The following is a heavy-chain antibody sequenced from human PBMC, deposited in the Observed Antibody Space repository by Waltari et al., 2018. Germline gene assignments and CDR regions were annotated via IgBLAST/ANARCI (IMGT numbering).Heavy chain of an antibody. V-gene: IGHV4-39*01. Sequence: QLQLQESGPGLVKPSETLSLTCTVSGGSISSSSYYWGWIRPPPGKGLEWIGSIYYSGSTYYNPSLKSRVTISVDTSKNQFSLKLSSVTAADTAVYYCARLGRGDYGYYFDYWGQGTLVTVSS. CDR3: ARLGRGDYGYYFDY. CDR1: GGSISSSSYY. D-gene: IGHD4-17*01. CDR2: IYYSGST. J-gene: IGHJ4*02.